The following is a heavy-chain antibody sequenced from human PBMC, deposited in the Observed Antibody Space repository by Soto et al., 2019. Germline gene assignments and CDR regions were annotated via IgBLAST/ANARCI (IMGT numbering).Heavy chain of an antibody. CDR1: GGSISSSSYY. Sequence: QLQLQESGPGLVKPSETLSLTCTVSGGSISSSSYYWGWIRQPPGKGLEWIGSIYYSGSTYYNPSLKSRVTISVDTSKNQFSLKLSSVTAADTAVYYCARQGYYYGSGNWFDPWGQGTLVTVSS. CDR2: IYYSGST. V-gene: IGHV4-39*01. D-gene: IGHD3-10*01. J-gene: IGHJ5*02. CDR3: ARQGYYYGSGNWFDP.